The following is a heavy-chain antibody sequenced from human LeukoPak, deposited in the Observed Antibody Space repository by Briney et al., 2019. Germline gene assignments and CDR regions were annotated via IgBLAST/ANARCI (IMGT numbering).Heavy chain of an antibody. J-gene: IGHJ4*02. CDR3: AREAAYYGSGSYDY. CDR1: GGSISSGGYY. CDR2: IYSGGST. D-gene: IGHD3-10*01. V-gene: IGHV3-66*01. Sequence: ETLSLTCTVSGGSISSGGYYWSWIRQHPGKGLEWVSVIYSGGSTYYADSVKGRFTISRDNSKNTLYLQMNSLRAEDTAVYYCAREAAYYGSGSYDYWGQGTLVTVSS.